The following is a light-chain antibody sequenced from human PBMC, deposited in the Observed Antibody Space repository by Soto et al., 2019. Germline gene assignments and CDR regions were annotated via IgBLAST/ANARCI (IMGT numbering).Light chain of an antibody. CDR1: QTLRNK. V-gene: IGKV3-15*01. CDR2: GGF. CDR3: QQHNAWPLT. J-gene: IGKJ3*01. Sequence: IVLTQSPGTLSVSPGERVILSCRASQTLRNKLAWYQQKPGQAPRLLIYGGFTRATGIPARFSGSGSGTEXXXXXXXXXXXXXXIYYCQQHNAWPLTFGPGTKLDLK.